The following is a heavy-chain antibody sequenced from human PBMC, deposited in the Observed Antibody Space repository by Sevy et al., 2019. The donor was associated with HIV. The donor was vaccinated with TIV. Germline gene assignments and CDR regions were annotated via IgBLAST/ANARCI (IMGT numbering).Heavy chain of an antibody. J-gene: IGHJ4*02. Sequence: GGSLRLSCAASGFTFSNFWMSWVRQAPGKGLEFVANIKQDGSENFYVYSVKGRFTISRDNAKNSLFLQMNNLRVEETAVYYCARDHPSTAPFDYWGQGTLVTVSS. V-gene: IGHV3-7*03. CDR1: GFTFSNFW. CDR2: IKQDGSEN. D-gene: IGHD2-21*02. CDR3: ARDHPSTAPFDY.